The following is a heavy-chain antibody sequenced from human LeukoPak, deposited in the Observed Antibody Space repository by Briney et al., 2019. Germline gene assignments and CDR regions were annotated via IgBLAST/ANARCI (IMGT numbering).Heavy chain of an antibody. D-gene: IGHD6-19*01. CDR1: GYTFTCYY. J-gene: IGHJ4*02. V-gene: IGHV1-2*06. CDR2: INPNSGGT. CDR3: ARGLLLGYSSGSPVY. Sequence: ASVTVSCKASGYTFTCYYMHWVRQAPGQGLEWMGRINPNSGGTNYAQKFQGRVTMARDTSISTAYMELSRLRSDDTAVYYCARGLLLGYSSGSPVYWGQGTLVTVSS.